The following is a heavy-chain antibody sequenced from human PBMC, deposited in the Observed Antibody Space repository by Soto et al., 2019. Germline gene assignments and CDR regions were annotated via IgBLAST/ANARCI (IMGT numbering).Heavy chain of an antibody. CDR2: IIPILGIA. D-gene: IGHD5-18*01. V-gene: IGHV1-69*02. Sequence: ASVKVSCKASGGTFSSYTISWVRQAPGQGLEWMGRIIPILGIANYAQKFQGRVTITADKSTSTAYMELSSLRSEDTAVYYCARVESGYSYGVLHPVDYWGQGTLVTVSS. CDR3: ARVESGYSYGVLHPVDY. J-gene: IGHJ4*02. CDR1: GGTFSSYT.